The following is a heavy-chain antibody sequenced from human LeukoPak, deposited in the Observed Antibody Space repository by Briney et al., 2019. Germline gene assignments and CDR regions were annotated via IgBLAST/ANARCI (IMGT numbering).Heavy chain of an antibody. D-gene: IGHD3/OR15-3a*01. CDR1: GYIFTQYG. J-gene: IGHJ6*03. V-gene: IGHV1-18*01. CDR2: ISTYNGNA. Sequence: ASVKVSCKTSGYIFTQYGISWVRQAPGQGLEWMAWISTYNGNADYAQKFRGRASMTTDTSTSTAYMELRSLRSDDTAVYYCARRTGYNFYYLDVWGQGTTVIVSS. CDR3: ARRTGYNFYYLDV.